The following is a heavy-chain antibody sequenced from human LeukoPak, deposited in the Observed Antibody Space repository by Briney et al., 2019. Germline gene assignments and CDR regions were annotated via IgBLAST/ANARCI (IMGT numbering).Heavy chain of an antibody. V-gene: IGHV3-74*01. CDR1: GFTFSAYW. CDR2: INSDGSTT. D-gene: IGHD4-17*01. CDR3: AKNFYGDYNVFFDY. J-gene: IGHJ4*02. Sequence: GGSLRLSCAASGFTFSAYWMYWVRQAPGKGLVWVSRINSDGSTTTYADSVKGRFTISRDNARNTLYLQMNSLRAEDTAVYFCAKNFYGDYNVFFDYWGQGTLVTVSS.